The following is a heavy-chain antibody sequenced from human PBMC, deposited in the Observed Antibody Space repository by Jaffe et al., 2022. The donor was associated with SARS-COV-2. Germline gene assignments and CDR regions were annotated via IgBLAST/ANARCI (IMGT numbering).Heavy chain of an antibody. D-gene: IGHD3-16*02. CDR1: GYTFSNYG. CDR3: VRDGSYTNQYFQD. V-gene: IGHV1-18*01. Sequence: QVHLVQSGPEVKEPGASVKVSCKTSGYTFSNYGISWVRQAPGQGLEWVAWINVNDGNTHYTQKLQDRVTVTTDTSTTTAYMEMRSLRSDDTAIYFCVRDGSYTNQYFQDWGQGTLVTVSS. CDR2: INVNDGNT. J-gene: IGHJ1*01.